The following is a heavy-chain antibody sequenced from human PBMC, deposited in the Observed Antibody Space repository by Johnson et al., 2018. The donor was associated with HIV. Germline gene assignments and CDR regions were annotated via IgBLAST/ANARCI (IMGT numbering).Heavy chain of an antibody. CDR3: ARGYILTGYSGVFDM. D-gene: IGHD3-9*01. CDR1: GFSFSSYA. V-gene: IGHV3-30*14. CDR2: ISYDGSNK. J-gene: IGHJ3*02. Sequence: QVQLVESGGGVVQPGRSLRLSCAASGFSFSSYAMHWVRQAPGKGLEWVTVISYDGSNKYYADSAKGRFTISRDNSKNTVYLQMHSLRGEDTAVYYCARGYILTGYSGVFDMWGQGTMVTVSS.